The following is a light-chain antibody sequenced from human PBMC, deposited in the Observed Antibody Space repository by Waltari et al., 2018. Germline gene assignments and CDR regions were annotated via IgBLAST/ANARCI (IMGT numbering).Light chain of an antibody. V-gene: IGKV3-15*01. CDR2: GAA. J-gene: IGKJ1*01. Sequence: VMTQSPATLSLFPGERAVLTCWASQSIETNLAWFQQTPGQAPRLLISGAAPRATNVPTRFSGSGSVTAFTLTISSLQSDDFAVYYCQQYNNWPPWTFGPGTKVEIK. CDR1: QSIETN. CDR3: QQYNNWPPWT.